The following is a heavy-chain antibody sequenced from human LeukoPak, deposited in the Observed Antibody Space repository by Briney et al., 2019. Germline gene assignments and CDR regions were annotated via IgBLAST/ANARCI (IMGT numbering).Heavy chain of an antibody. V-gene: IGHV4-38-2*02. J-gene: IGHJ5*02. D-gene: IGHD6-13*01. CDR2: IYHSGNT. CDR1: GYSISSGYY. CDR3: ARGDYSSSWYEYNWFDP. Sequence: SETLSLTCTVSGYSISSGYYWGWIRQPPGKGLEGIGRIYHSGNTYYSPSLKSRVTISVDTSKNQFSLKLSSVTAADTAVYYCARGDYSSSWYEYNWFDPWGQGTLVTVSS.